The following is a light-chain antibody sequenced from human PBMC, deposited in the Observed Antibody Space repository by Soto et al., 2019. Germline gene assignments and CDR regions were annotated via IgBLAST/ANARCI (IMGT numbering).Light chain of an antibody. Sequence: QSVLTQPPSASGTPGQRVTISCSGSSSNIGNNYVCWYQQYPGTAPKLLIYRNNQRPSGVPDRFSGSKSGTSASLAISGLRSDDEAEYFCAAWDDRRSGGVFGGGTKLTVL. CDR3: AAWDDRRSGGV. V-gene: IGLV1-47*01. CDR1: SSNIGNNY. CDR2: RNN. J-gene: IGLJ3*02.